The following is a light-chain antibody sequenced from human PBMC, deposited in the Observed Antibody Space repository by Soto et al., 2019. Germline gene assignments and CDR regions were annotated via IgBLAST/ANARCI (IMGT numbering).Light chain of an antibody. CDR3: QQRSNWPQT. Sequence: DIQMTQSPSSLSASVGDRVTITCRASQSISSYLNWYQQKPGKAPKLLIYGASSRATGIPDRFSGSGSGTDFTLTISSLEPEDFAVYYCQQRSNWPQTFGQGTKVDNK. V-gene: IGKV1-39*01. CDR1: QSISSY. J-gene: IGKJ1*01. CDR2: GAS.